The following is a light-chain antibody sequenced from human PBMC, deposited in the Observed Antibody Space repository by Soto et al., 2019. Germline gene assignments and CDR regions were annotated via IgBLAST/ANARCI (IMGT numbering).Light chain of an antibody. V-gene: IGLV2-14*01. Sequence: QSALTQPASVSGSPGQSITISCTGTSSDVGGYDFVSWLQHHPGKAPKLMIYEVTNRPSGVPDRFSGSKSGNTASLTISGLQAEDEADYYCTSYRRGSTRAFGTGTKLTVL. CDR3: TSYRRGSTRA. J-gene: IGLJ1*01. CDR1: SSDVGGYDF. CDR2: EVT.